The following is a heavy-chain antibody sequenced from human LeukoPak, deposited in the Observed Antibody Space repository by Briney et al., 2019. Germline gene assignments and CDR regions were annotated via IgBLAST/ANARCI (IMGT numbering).Heavy chain of an antibody. J-gene: IGHJ4*02. CDR1: RFTFSDHY. CDR3: ARDRRPSVYGGLDN. V-gene: IGHV3-11*04. Sequence: GGSLRLSCAASRFTFSDHYMSWIRQAPGKGLEWVSYIGGSGTPIYYADSVKGRFTVSRENAKNSLFLQMDSLRAEDTAVYYCARDRRPSVYGGLDNWGQGTLVTVSS. D-gene: IGHD4/OR15-4a*01. CDR2: IGGSGTPI.